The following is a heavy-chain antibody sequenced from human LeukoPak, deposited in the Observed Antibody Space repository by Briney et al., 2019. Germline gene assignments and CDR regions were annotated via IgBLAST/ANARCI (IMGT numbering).Heavy chain of an antibody. Sequence: ASVKVSCKASGYTFTSYDINWVRQATGQGLEWMGWMNPNSGNTGYAQKLQGRVTMTRNTSISTAYMELSSLRSEDTAVYYCAIRAGPPSSNWFDPWGQGTLVTVSS. J-gene: IGHJ5*02. V-gene: IGHV1-8*01. CDR2: MNPNSGNT. CDR3: AIRAGPPSSNWFDP. D-gene: IGHD6-13*01. CDR1: GYTFTSYD.